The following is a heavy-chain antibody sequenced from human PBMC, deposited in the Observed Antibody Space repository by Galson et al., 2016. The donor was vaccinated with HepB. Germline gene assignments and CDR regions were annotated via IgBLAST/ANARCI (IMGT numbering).Heavy chain of an antibody. CDR3: ARTITSGIFEWFTTRPNFFDP. V-gene: IGHV1-69*13. J-gene: IGHJ5*02. CDR1: GGTFNTSA. D-gene: IGHD3-9*01. CDR2: IVPDFGTV. Sequence: SVKVSCKASGGTFNTSAINWVRQAPGQGLEWMGGIVPDFGTVKYAQKFQGRVTITADESTTTAYMDLSSLRSEDTAVYYCARTITSGIFEWFTTRPNFFDPWGQGTLVIVS.